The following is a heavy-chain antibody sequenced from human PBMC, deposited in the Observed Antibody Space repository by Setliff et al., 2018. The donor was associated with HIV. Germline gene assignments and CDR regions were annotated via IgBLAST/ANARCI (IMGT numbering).Heavy chain of an antibody. CDR2: IRSSGDT. Sequence: SETLSLTCTVSGASISSHNYYWGWIRQSPGKGLEWIASIRSSGDTYYNPSLQSRVIISVDTSSNQISLKLTSVTAADTAVYYCTIPASSLAPNWGRGTQVTVSS. J-gene: IGHJ4*02. CDR3: TIPASSLAPN. CDR1: GASISSHNYY. V-gene: IGHV4-39*01.